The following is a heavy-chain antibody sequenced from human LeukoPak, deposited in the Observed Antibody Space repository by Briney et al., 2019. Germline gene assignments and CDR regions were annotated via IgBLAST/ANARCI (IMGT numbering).Heavy chain of an antibody. D-gene: IGHD3-10*02. CDR1: GFTFSSYG. CDR2: ISSSGSTI. V-gene: IGHV3-48*04. CDR3: AELGISMIGGV. Sequence: GGSLRLSCAASGFTFSSYGMSWVRQAPGKGLEWVSYISSSGSTIYYADSVKGRFTISRDNAKNSLYLQMNSLRAEDTAVYYCAELGISMIGGVWGKGTTVTISS. J-gene: IGHJ6*04.